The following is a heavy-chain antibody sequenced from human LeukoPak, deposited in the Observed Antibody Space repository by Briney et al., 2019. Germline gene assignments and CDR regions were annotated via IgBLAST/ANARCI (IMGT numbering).Heavy chain of an antibody. J-gene: IGHJ4*02. Sequence: GGSLRLSCAASGFTFSSYGMPWVRQAPGKGLEWVAVIWYDGSNKYYADSVKGRFTISRDNSKNTLYLQLNSLRAEDTAVYYCARGVGATSLSLVYWGQGTLVTVSS. CDR1: GFTFSSYG. V-gene: IGHV3-33*01. CDR2: IWYDGSNK. CDR3: ARGVGATSLSLVY. D-gene: IGHD1-26*01.